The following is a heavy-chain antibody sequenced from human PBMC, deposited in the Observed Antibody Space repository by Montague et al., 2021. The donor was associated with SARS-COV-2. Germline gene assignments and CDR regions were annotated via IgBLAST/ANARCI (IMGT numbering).Heavy chain of an antibody. CDR1: GASVSSYY. J-gene: IGHJ4*02. CDR2: IYYSGST. V-gene: IGHV4-59*08. CDR3: AASAWTNGYFDF. D-gene: IGHD1/OR15-1a*01. Sequence: SETLSLTCTVSGASVSSYYWSWIRQPPGKGLECIGYIYYSGSTNYNPSLKSRASISLGTPNNQFSLEMASVTAADTAVYFCAASAWTNGYFDFWGQRFLVTVSS.